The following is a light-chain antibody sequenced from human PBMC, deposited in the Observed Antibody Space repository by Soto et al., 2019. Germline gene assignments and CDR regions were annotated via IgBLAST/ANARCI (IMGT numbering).Light chain of an antibody. CDR3: QQSYNVPPYT. Sequence: DLQMTQSPSSLSASVGDRVTITCRTSQSIKNYLNWYQQTPGKAPKLLIYTASHLSSGVPSRFSGSGYGTDFSLTISSLQPEDFATYYCQQSYNVPPYTVGQGTKLEIK. CDR2: TAS. V-gene: IGKV1-39*01. CDR1: QSIKNY. J-gene: IGKJ2*01.